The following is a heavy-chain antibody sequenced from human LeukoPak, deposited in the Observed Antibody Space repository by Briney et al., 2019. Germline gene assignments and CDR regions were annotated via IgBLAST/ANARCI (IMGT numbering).Heavy chain of an antibody. CDR2: ISYDGSNK. V-gene: IGHV3-30*18. Sequence: PGGSLRLSCAASGFTFSSYGMHWVRQAPGKGLEWVAVISYDGSNKYYADSVKGRFTISRDNSKNTLYLQMNSLRAEDTAVHYCVKSPFGVVTAFDYWGQGTLVTVSS. CDR1: GFTFSSYG. CDR3: VKSPFGVVTAFDY. J-gene: IGHJ4*02. D-gene: IGHD2-21*02.